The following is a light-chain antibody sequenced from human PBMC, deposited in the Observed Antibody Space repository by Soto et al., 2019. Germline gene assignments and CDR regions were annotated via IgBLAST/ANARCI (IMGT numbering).Light chain of an antibody. J-gene: IGLJ2*01. V-gene: IGLV4-69*01. CDR3: QTWGTDIHVV. Sequence: QLVLTQSPSASASLGASVKLTCTLSSQNSSYAIAWHQQQPEKGPRYLMKVNSDGSHSKGDGIPDRLSGSSSGAERYLTISSLQSEDEADYYCQTWGTDIHVVFGGGTKLTVL. CDR1: SQNSSYA. CDR2: VNSDGSH.